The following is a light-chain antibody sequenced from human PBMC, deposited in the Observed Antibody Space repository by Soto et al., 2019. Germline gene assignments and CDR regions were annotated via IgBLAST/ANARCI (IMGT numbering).Light chain of an antibody. CDR3: NSFTTSSTLL. CDR2: EVT. CDR1: GSDIGAYNY. V-gene: IGLV2-14*01. Sequence: QSALTQPASVSGFPGQSITISCTGTGSDIGAYNYVSWYQHHPGKAPKLLIHEVTNRPSGVSRRFSGSKSGNTASLTISQLRAEDEADYYCNSFTTSSTLLFGGGTQLTVL. J-gene: IGLJ3*02.